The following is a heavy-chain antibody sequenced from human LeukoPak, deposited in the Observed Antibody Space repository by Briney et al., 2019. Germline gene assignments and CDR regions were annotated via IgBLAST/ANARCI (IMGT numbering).Heavy chain of an antibody. J-gene: IGHJ3*02. Sequence: ASVKVSCKASGGTFSSYAISWVRQAPGQGLEWMGGIITSCGTANYAQKLQGRVTINTDEATSTAYMEVSSLRSEDTAVYYCARDSCGGDCYPGSYAFDIWGQGTMVTVSS. CDR3: ARDSCGGDCYPGSYAFDI. CDR2: IITSCGTA. CDR1: GGTFSSYA. D-gene: IGHD2-21*02. V-gene: IGHV1-69*05.